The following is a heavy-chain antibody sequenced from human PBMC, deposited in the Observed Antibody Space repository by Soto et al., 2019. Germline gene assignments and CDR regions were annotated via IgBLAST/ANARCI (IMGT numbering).Heavy chain of an antibody. CDR1: GFSIISISYY. CDR2: IYYSGST. V-gene: IGHV4-39*01. Sequence: SATLSLTCTVSGFSIISISYYWGSIRQPPGKGLEWIGSIYYSGSTYYNPSLKSRVTISVDTSKNQFSLKLSSVTAADTAVYYCARQTSGGLYYYYYYGMDVWGQGTTVT. D-gene: IGHD5-12*01. J-gene: IGHJ6*02. CDR3: ARQTSGGLYYYYYYGMDV.